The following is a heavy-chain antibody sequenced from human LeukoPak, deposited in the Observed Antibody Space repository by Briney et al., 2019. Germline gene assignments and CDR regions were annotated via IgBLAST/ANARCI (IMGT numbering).Heavy chain of an antibody. CDR1: GFAFSTYS. J-gene: IGHJ4*02. Sequence: GGSLRLSCAASGFAFSTYSIDWVRQAPGKGLEWVSYISSSSSNIYHADSVKGRFTISRDNAKNTLYLQMNSLRAEDTAVYYCARGNDYWGQGTLVTVSS. V-gene: IGHV3-21*01. CDR3: ARGNDY. CDR2: ISSSSSNI.